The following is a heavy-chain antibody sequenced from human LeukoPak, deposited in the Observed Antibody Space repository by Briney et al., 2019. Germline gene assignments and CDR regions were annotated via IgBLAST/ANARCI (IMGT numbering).Heavy chain of an antibody. Sequence: ASVKVSCKASGYTFTNYGISWVRQAPGQGLEWMGWINTNTGNPTYAQGFTGRFVFSLDTSVSTAYLQISSLKAEDTAVYYCARDRLRIAARLTYNWFDPWGQGTLVTVSS. J-gene: IGHJ5*02. CDR2: INTNTGNP. V-gene: IGHV7-4-1*02. D-gene: IGHD6-6*01. CDR1: GYTFTNYG. CDR3: ARDRLRIAARLTYNWFDP.